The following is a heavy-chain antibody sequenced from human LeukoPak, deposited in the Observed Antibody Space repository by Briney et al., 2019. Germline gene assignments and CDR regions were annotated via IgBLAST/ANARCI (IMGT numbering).Heavy chain of an antibody. V-gene: IGHV3-23*01. Sequence: PGGSLRLSCAASGFTFSSYVMNWVRQAPGKGLEWVSIIGGVSESFYYADSVKGRFTVSRDNSKDTLYLQINSLRDEDTAVYYCARRWLGDPYGMDVWGQGTTVSVSS. CDR1: GFTFSSYV. CDR3: ARRWLGDPYGMDV. D-gene: IGHD3-10*01. CDR2: IGGVSESF. J-gene: IGHJ6*02.